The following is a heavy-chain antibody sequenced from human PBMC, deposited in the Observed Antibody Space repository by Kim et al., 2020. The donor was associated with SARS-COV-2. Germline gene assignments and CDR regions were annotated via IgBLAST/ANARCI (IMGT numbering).Heavy chain of an antibody. D-gene: IGHD1-26*01. V-gene: IGHV3-23*01. Sequence: GGSLRLSCAASGFTFSSYAMSWVRQAPGKGLEWVSAISGSGGSTYYADPVKGRFTISRDNSKNTLYLQMNSLRAEDTAVYYCAKGGSGSYRAGVDYWGQGTLVTVSS. CDR1: GFTFSSYA. CDR2: ISGSGGST. CDR3: AKGGSGSYRAGVDY. J-gene: IGHJ4*02.